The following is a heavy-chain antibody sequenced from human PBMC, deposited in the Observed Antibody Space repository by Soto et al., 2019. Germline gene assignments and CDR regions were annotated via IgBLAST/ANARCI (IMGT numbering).Heavy chain of an antibody. CDR2: FDPEDGET. CDR1: GYTLTELS. V-gene: IGHV1-24*01. D-gene: IGHD1-26*01. Sequence: ASVKVSCKVSGYTLTELSMHWVRQAPGKGLEWMGGFDPEDGETIYAQKFQGRVTMTEDTSTDTAYMELSSLRSEDTAVYYCATVRRIVGATIGLSFGYWGQGTLVTVSS. CDR3: ATVRRIVGATIGLSFGY. J-gene: IGHJ4*02.